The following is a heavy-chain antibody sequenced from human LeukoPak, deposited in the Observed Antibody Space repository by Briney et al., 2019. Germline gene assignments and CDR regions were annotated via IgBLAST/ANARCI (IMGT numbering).Heavy chain of an antibody. CDR1: GFTFSSYA. CDR2: ISGSCGST. CDR3: AKDRGYHCSSTSCYTLAFDY. V-gene: IGHV3-23*01. J-gene: IGHJ4*02. Sequence: GGSLRLSCAASGFTFSSYAMSWVRQAPGKGLEWVSAISGSCGSTYYADSVKGRFTISRDNSKKTLYLQMNSLRAEDTAVYYCAKDRGYHCSSTSCYTLAFDYWGQGTLVTVSS. D-gene: IGHD2-2*02.